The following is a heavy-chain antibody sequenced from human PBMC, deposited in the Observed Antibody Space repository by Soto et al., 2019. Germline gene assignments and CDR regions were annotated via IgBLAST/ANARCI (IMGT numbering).Heavy chain of an antibody. D-gene: IGHD3-10*01. V-gene: IGHV3-48*01. CDR2: ISSSSSTI. J-gene: IGHJ4*02. CDR1: GFTFSSYS. Sequence: EVQLVESGGGLVQPGGSLRLSCAASGFTFSSYSMNWVRQAPGKGLEWVSYISSSSSTIYYADSVKGRFTISRDNAKNSLYLQMNSLRAEDTAVYYCARANNYGSPGDFDYWGQGTPVTVSS. CDR3: ARANNYGSPGDFDY.